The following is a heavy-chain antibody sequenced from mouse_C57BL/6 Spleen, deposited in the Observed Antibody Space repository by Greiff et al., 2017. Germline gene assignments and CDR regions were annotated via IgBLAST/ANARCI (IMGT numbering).Heavy chain of an antibody. CDR3: ARGLPYFGY. V-gene: IGHV1-64*01. CDR1: GYTFTSYW. Sequence: QVQLQQSGAELVKPGASVKLSCKASGYTFTSYWMNWVKQRPGQGLEWIGMIHPNSGSTNYNEKFKSKATLTVDKSSSTAYMQLSNLTAEDSAVYYCARGLPYFGYWGQSTTLTVSS. J-gene: IGHJ2*01. CDR2: IHPNSGST. D-gene: IGHD2-2*01.